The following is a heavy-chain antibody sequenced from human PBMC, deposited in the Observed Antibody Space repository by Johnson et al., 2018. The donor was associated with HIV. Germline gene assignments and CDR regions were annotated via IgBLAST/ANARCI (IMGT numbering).Heavy chain of an antibody. CDR3: VRPLQWLDAFDI. CDR1: GFTFNDFD. CDR2: IRGSGDST. J-gene: IGHJ3*02. Sequence: VQVVESGGSVERPGGSLRLSCVGSGFTFNDFDMSWVRQAPGKGLEWVSAIRGSGDSTYYADSVKGRFTISIDNAKNTLYLQMNSLRADDTAVYYCVRPLQWLDAFDIWGQGTMVTVSS. V-gene: IGHV3-23*04. D-gene: IGHD6-19*01.